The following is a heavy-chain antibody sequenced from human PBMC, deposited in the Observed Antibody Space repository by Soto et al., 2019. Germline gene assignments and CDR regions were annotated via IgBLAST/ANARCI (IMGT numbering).Heavy chain of an antibody. CDR1: GFTFSSYG. CDR2: IWYDGSNK. CDR3: ARVTSYSSGWRTTLDCYYYCMDV. D-gene: IGHD6-19*01. Sequence: TGGSLRLSCAASGFTFSSYGMHWVRQAPGKGLEWVAVIWYDGSNKYYADSVKGRFTISRDNSKNTLYLQMNSLRAEDTAVYYCARVTSYSSGWRTTLDCYYYCMDVCGKGTTVTVSS. J-gene: IGHJ6*04. V-gene: IGHV3-33*01.